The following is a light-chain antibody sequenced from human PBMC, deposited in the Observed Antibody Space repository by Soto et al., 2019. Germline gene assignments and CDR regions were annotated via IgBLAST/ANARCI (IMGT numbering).Light chain of an antibody. Sequence: DIVMTQSPDSLAVSLGERATINCKSSQSVLYSSNTKNYLARYQQKPGQPPKLLIYWASTRASGVPDRFSGSGSGTDFTLTSSSLQAEDVAVYYCQQYYSTPPTFGQGTKVEIK. CDR3: QQYYSTPPT. J-gene: IGKJ1*01. CDR1: QSVLYSSNTKNY. CDR2: WAS. V-gene: IGKV4-1*01.